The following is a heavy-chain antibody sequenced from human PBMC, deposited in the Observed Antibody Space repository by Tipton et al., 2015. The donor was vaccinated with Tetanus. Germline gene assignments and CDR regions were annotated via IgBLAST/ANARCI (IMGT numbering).Heavy chain of an antibody. V-gene: IGHV4-39*01. J-gene: IGHJ6*02. CDR3: ARHGGRLAYYYYGMDV. D-gene: IGHD3-16*01. Sequence: GLVKPSETLSLTCTVSGGSISSSSYYWGWIRQPPGKGLEWIGSIYYSGSTYYNPSLKSRVTISVDTSKNQFSLKLSSVTAADTAVYYCARHGGRLAYYYYGMDVWGQGTTVTVSS. CDR1: GGSISSSSYY. CDR2: IYYSGST.